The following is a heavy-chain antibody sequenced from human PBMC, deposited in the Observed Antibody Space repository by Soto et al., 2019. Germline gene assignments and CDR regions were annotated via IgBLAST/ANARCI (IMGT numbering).Heavy chain of an antibody. CDR2: IDHDGPT. CDR1: GFIFSNYW. CDR3: VRDSHDDY. V-gene: IGHV3-74*01. J-gene: IGHJ4*01. Sequence: EVQLVQSGGGLVQPCGSLRLSCAGSGFIFSNYWMHWVCQAPGKGLECVSRIDHDGPTDYAAAVRGRVTVSRYNAENTLYLQMNSLRPEDTAVYYCVRDSHDDYWGQGTLVTVSS.